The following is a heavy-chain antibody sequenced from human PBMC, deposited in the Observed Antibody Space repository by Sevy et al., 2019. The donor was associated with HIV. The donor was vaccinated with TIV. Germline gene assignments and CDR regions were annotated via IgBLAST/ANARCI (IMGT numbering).Heavy chain of an antibody. CDR2: INWNGGST. J-gene: IGHJ6*02. D-gene: IGHD5-18*01. Sequence: GGSLRLSCAASGFTFDDYGMSWVRQAPGKGLEWVSGINWNGGSTGYADSVKGRFTISRDNAKNSLYLQVNSMRAEDTAFDYCARHGYGYGYHALLDYYYGMDVWGQGTTVTVSS. CDR3: ARHGYGYGYHALLDYYYGMDV. V-gene: IGHV3-20*04. CDR1: GFTFDDYG.